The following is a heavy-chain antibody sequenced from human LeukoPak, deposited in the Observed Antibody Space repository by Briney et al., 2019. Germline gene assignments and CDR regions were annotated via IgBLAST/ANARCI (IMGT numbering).Heavy chain of an antibody. D-gene: IGHD1-26*01. V-gene: IGHV4-59*01. J-gene: IGHJ6*03. CDR3: ARCVGYYYYMDV. CDR1: GGSISSYY. Sequence: SETLSLTCAVSGGSISSYYWSWIRQPPGKGLEWIGYIYYSGSTNYNPSLKSRVTISVDTSKNQFSLKLSSVTAADTAVYYCARCVGYYYYMDVWGKGTTVTVSS. CDR2: IYYSGST.